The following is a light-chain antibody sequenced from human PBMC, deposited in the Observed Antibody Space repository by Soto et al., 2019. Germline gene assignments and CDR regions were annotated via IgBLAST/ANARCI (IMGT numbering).Light chain of an antibody. CDR3: QQYGNLVT. CDR1: QSVSSSY. V-gene: IGKV3-20*01. Sequence: EIVLTQSPGTLSLSPGERATLSCRASQSVSSSYLAWYQQKPGQAPRLLIYGASSRATGIPDRSSGSGSGTDFTLPIISMEPEDFVVYYCQQYGNLVTFGGGTKVEIK. CDR2: GAS. J-gene: IGKJ4*01.